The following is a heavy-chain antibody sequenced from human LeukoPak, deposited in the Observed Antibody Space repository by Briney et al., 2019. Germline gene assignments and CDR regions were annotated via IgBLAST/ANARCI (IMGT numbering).Heavy chain of an antibody. CDR1: RFIFSSTG. V-gene: IGHV3-30*02. D-gene: IGHD2-15*01. J-gene: IGHJ4*02. Sequence: GGSLRLSCAASRFIFSSTGMHWVRRAPGKGLEWVAFIRYDGSDKYYVDSVKGRFNISRDNSKSTLYLQMSSLRPDDTAVYYCVRDSSVGAAYFDFWGQGALVTVSS. CDR2: IRYDGSDK. CDR3: VRDSSVGAAYFDF.